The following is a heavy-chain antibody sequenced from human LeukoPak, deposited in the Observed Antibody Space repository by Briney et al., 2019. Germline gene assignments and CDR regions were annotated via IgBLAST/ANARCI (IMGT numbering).Heavy chain of an antibody. J-gene: IGHJ4*02. CDR1: GFTFNNYA. V-gene: IGHV3-43*02. Sequence: GGSLRLSCAASGFTFNNYAMHWVRQGPGKGLEWVSLISGDGGRKYYADSMKGRFTISRDNFKNTLYLHMDSLRVEDTALYYCAKRRQYSSTHFHFDYWGQGTLITVSS. D-gene: IGHD6-13*01. CDR2: ISGDGGRK. CDR3: AKRRQYSSTHFHFDY.